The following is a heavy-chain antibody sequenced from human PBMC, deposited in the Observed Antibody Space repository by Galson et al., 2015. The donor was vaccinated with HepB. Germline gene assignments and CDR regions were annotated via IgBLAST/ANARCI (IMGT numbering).Heavy chain of an antibody. V-gene: IGHV4-39*01. CDR1: GGSISSSSYY. D-gene: IGHD3-22*01. J-gene: IGHJ4*02. CDR2: IYYSGST. Sequence: SETLSLTCTVSGGSISSSSYYWGWIRQPPGTGLEWIGSIYYSGSTYYNPSLKSRVTISVDTSKNQFSLKLSSVTAADTAVYYCARQTDSSGYYDAFMGTYYFDYWGQGTLVTVSS. CDR3: ARQTDSSGYYDAFMGTYYFDY.